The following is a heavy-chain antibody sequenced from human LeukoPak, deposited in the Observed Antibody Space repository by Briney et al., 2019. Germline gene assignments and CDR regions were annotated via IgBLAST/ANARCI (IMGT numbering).Heavy chain of an antibody. J-gene: IGHJ4*02. CDR1: GFTFSDYY. CDR2: ISSSGSTI. Sequence: GGSLRLSCAASGFTFSDYYMSWIRQAPGKGLEWVSYISSSGSTIYYADSVKGRFTIFRDNAKNSLYLQMNSLRAEDTAVYYCARDCSSTSCYQAFDYWGQGTLVTVSS. D-gene: IGHD2-2*01. CDR3: ARDCSSTSCYQAFDY. V-gene: IGHV3-11*04.